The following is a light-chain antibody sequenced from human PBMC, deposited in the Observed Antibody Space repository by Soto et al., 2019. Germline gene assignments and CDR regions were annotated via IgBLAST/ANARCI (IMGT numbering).Light chain of an antibody. CDR3: QQSGSSSGWT. V-gene: IGKV3-20*01. CDR2: GAS. Sequence: ENVLTQSPGTLSLSPGEGATLSCRASQSVSSSYLAWYQQKPGQAPRLLIYGASSRATGIPDRFSGSGSGTDFTLTISRLEPEDFAVYYCQQSGSSSGWTFGQGTKVDIK. J-gene: IGKJ1*01. CDR1: QSVSSSY.